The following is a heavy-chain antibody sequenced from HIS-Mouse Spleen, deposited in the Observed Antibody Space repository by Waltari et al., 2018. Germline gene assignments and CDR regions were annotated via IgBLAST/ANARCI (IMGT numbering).Heavy chain of an antibody. CDR3: ARGGLAAAGWYFDL. CDR1: GFTVSSNY. CDR2: IYSGGST. V-gene: IGHV3-53*01. Sequence: GGGLIQPGGSLRLSCAASGFTVSSNYMSWVRQAPGKGLEWVSVIYSGGSTYYADSVKGRFTISRDNSKNTLYLQMNSLRAEDTAVYYCARGGLAAAGWYFDLWGRGTLVTVSS. J-gene: IGHJ2*01. D-gene: IGHD6-13*01.